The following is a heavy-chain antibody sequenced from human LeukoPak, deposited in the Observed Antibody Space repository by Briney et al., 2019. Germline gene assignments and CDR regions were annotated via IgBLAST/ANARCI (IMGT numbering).Heavy chain of an antibody. CDR3: ARGLHYYDSSGYYSGGYYFDY. Sequence: PGGSLRLSCAASGFTLSSYWMSWVRQAPGKGLEWVANIKQDGSEKYYVDSVKGRFTISRDNAKNSLYLQMNSLRAEDTAVYYCARGLHYYDSSGYYSGGYYFDYWGQGTLVTVSS. J-gene: IGHJ4*02. CDR1: GFTLSSYW. D-gene: IGHD3-22*01. CDR2: IKQDGSEK. V-gene: IGHV3-7*03.